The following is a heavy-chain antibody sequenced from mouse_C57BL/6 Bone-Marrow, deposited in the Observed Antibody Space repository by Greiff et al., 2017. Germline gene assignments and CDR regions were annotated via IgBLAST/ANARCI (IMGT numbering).Heavy chain of an antibody. Sequence: QVQLQQSGAELARPGASVKLSCKASGYTFTSYGISWVKQRTGQGLEWIGEIYPRSGNTYYNEKFKGKATLTADKSPSTAYMELRSLTSEDSAVYFCARHYYGSSYPLLYWGQGTTLTVSS. J-gene: IGHJ2*01. CDR3: ARHYYGSSYPLLY. CDR1: GYTFTSYG. V-gene: IGHV1-81*01. CDR2: IYPRSGNT. D-gene: IGHD1-1*01.